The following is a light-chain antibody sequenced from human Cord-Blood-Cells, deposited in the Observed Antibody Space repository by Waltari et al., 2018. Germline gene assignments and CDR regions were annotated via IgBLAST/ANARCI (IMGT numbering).Light chain of an antibody. CDR1: QSLLHSDGKTY. CDR3: MQGIHLRT. Sequence: IVMTTTPLSLSVTTGQPDSISCKSSQSLLHSDGKTYLYRYLQKPGQSPQLLIYEVSSPVSAVPDRFSGSGSGTNLTLKISRVEAADFGVYYCMQGIHLRTFGQGTKVEIK. CDR2: EVS. J-gene: IGKJ1*01. V-gene: IGKV2-29*02.